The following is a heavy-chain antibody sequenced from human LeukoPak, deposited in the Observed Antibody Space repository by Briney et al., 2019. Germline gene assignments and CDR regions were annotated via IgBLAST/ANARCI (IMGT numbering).Heavy chain of an antibody. J-gene: IGHJ4*02. D-gene: IGHD3-16*01. CDR1: GFTFSSYG. CDR2: IWYDGSNK. Sequence: GGSLRLSCAASGFTFSSYGMHWVRQAPGKGLEWVAVIWYDGSNKYYADSVKGRFTISRDNSKNTLYLQMNSLRAEDTAVYYCANDGPTNMITFGGVTPSTPYFDYWGQGTLVTVSS. V-gene: IGHV3-33*06. CDR3: ANDGPTNMITFGGVTPSTPYFDY.